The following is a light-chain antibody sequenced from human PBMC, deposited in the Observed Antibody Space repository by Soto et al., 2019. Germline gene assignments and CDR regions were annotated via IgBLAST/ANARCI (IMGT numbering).Light chain of an antibody. CDR1: QSVSYY. CDR2: DAS. V-gene: IGKV3-20*01. CDR3: QQYGSSLSIT. Sequence: EIVLTQSPGTLSLSPGERATLSCRASQSVSYYLAWYQQKPGQAPRLLIYDASSRATGVPDRFSGSGSGTDFTLTISRLEPEDFAVYYCQQYGSSLSITFGQGTRLEI. J-gene: IGKJ5*01.